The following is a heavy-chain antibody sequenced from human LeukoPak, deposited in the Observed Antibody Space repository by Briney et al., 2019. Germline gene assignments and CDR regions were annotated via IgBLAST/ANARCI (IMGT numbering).Heavy chain of an antibody. CDR1: GYTFTSYA. J-gene: IGHJ6*02. CDR3: AREEQQLVRWDYYYGMDV. CDR2: INAGNGNT. D-gene: IGHD6-13*01. Sequence: ASVKVSCKASGYTFTSYAMHWVRQAPGQRLEWMGWINAGNGNTKYSQKFQGRVTITRDTSASTAYMELSSLRSEDTAVYYCAREEQQLVRWDYYYGMDVWGQGTTVTVSS. V-gene: IGHV1-3*01.